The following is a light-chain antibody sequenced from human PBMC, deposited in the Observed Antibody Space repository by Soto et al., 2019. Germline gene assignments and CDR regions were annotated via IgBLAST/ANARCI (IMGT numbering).Light chain of an antibody. CDR3: QQYNSYPT. J-gene: IGKJ1*01. V-gene: IGKV1-5*03. CDR1: QSISSW. CDR2: KAS. Sequence: DIQMTQSPSTLSASVGDRVTITCRASQSISSWLAWYQQKPGKAPKRLIYKASSWESGVPSRFSGSGAGTEFTLTISSLQPDDFATYYCQQYNSYPTFGQGTKVEIK.